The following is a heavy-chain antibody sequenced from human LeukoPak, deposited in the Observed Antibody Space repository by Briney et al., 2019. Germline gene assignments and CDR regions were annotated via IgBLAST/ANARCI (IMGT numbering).Heavy chain of an antibody. Sequence: ASVNASCKASGYTFTIYDINWVRQATGQGLEWMGWMNPNSGNTGYAQKFQGRVTMTRNTSISTAYMEQSSLLSEDTVVYYCARATSPISGYDLNDAFDIWGQGTMVTVSS. V-gene: IGHV1-8*01. D-gene: IGHD5-12*01. CDR2: MNPNSGNT. CDR3: ARATSPISGYDLNDAFDI. CDR1: GYTFTIYD. J-gene: IGHJ3*02.